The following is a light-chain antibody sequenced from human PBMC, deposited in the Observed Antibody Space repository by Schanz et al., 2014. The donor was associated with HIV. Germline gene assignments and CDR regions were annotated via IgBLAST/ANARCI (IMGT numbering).Light chain of an antibody. CDR3: QQSGDSGGT. V-gene: IGKV3-20*01. CDR1: QTVSTDY. CDR2: GAS. Sequence: ETVLTQSPGTLSLSPGEEATLSCRASQTVSTDYFTWYQQKPGQAPRLLIYGASNRATGIPDRFSGSGSGKDFTLTISRLEPEDSAVYYCQQSGDSGGTFGGGTKVDMK. J-gene: IGKJ4*01.